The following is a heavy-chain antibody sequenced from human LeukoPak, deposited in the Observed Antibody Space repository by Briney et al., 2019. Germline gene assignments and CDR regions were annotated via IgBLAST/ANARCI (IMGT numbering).Heavy chain of an antibody. CDR1: GGSISSYY. V-gene: IGHV4-59*01. CDR3: ARARSSMVRGYYYYYMDV. D-gene: IGHD3-10*01. Sequence: SETLSLTCTASGGSISSYYRSWIRQPPGKGLEWIGYIYYSGSTNYNAALKRRGTILVDTSKNPFSLTLSSVTAADTAVYYCARARSSMVRGYYYYYMDVWGKGTTVTISS. J-gene: IGHJ6*03. CDR2: IYYSGST.